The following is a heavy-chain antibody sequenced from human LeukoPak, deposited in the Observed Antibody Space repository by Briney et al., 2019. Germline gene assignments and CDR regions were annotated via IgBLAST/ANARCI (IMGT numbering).Heavy chain of an antibody. V-gene: IGHV3-30*02. D-gene: IGHD6-13*01. Sequence: GGSLRLSCAASGFTFSSYGMHRVRQAPGKGLEWVVFIRYDGSNKYYADSVKGRFTISRDNSKNTLYLQMNSLRAEDTAVYYCAKDSRIAAAGTIGHSYYFDYWGQGTLVTVSS. J-gene: IGHJ4*02. CDR1: GFTFSSYG. CDR2: IRYDGSNK. CDR3: AKDSRIAAAGTIGHSYYFDY.